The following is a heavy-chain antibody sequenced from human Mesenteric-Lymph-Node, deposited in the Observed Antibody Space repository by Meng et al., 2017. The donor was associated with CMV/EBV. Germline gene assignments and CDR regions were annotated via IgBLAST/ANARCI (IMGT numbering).Heavy chain of an antibody. J-gene: IGHJ4*02. CDR3: ARGGRGGYGDLGSY. Sequence: GGSLRLSCADSGFTFSGYRMSWVRQAPGKGLEWVSSISSGSSYIFYADSVKGRFTISRDNAKSSLYLQMDSLRAEDTAVYYCARGGRGGYGDLGSYWGQGTLVTVSS. D-gene: IGHD4-17*01. CDR1: GFTFSGYR. V-gene: IGHV3-21*01. CDR2: ISSGSSYI.